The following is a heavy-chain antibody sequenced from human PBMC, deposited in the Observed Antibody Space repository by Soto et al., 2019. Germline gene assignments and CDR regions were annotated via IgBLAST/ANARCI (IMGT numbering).Heavy chain of an antibody. CDR2: IYAAGGGK. CDR3: AKDLIRGDGYEDPDY. V-gene: IGHV3-23*01. J-gene: IGHJ4*02. D-gene: IGHD3-10*01. CDR1: GFICSNYA. Sequence: GALRLSCSASGFICSNYAMFLFRQAPGKGLEWVSTIYAAGGGKYYAYSVKCRFTISRDNSRDTLFLQMDSLRVEDTAMYFCAKDLIRGDGYEDPDYWGQGTLVTVSS.